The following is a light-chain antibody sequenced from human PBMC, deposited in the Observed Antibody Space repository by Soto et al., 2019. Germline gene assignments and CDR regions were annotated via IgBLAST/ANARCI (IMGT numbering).Light chain of an antibody. J-gene: IGLJ3*02. V-gene: IGLV4-60*02. CDR3: ETWDSNTHTV. CDR1: SGHSSYI. Sequence: QLVLTQSSSASASLGSSVKLTCTLSSGHSSYIIAWHQQQPGKATRYLMKLEGSGSYNKGSGVPDRFSGSSSGADRYLTISNLQFEDEEDYYCETWDSNTHTVFGGDTKVTVL. CDR2: LEGSGSY.